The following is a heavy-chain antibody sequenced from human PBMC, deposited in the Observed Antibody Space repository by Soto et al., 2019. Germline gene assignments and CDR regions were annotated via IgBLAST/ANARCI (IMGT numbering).Heavy chain of an antibody. Sequence: GGSLRLSCRASGFTFGDYAMSWFRQAPGKGLEWVGFIGGKAYGGTTEYAASVKGRFTISRDDSYSIAYLQMNSLKTEDTAVYYCARERYYYDSSGYYRLDYRGQGTLVTVSS. D-gene: IGHD3-22*01. CDR2: IGGKAYGGTT. J-gene: IGHJ4*02. CDR1: GFTFGDYA. CDR3: ARERYYYDSSGYYRLDY. V-gene: IGHV3-49*03.